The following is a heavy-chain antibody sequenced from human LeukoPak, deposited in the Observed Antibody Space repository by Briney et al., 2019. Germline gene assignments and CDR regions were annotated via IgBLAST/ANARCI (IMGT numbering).Heavy chain of an antibody. V-gene: IGHV3-74*01. D-gene: IGHD3-10*01. CDR2: INSDGSTT. J-gene: IGHJ4*02. CDR1: GFTFSSYW. CDR3: ARGNYYGQDY. Sequence: GGSLRLSCGASGFTFSSYWMHWVRQAPGKGLVWISRINSDGSTTSYADSVKGRFTISRDNAKNTLYLQMNSLRAEDTAVYYCARGNYYGQDYWGQGTLVTVSS.